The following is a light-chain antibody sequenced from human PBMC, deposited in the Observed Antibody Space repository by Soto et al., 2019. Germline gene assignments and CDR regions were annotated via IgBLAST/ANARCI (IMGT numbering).Light chain of an antibody. CDR1: QSVLSSSNNKNY. J-gene: IGKJ4*01. CDR3: QQANSFPLT. CDR2: WAS. Sequence: DVVMTQSPDSLAVSLGERATINCKSSQSVLSSSNNKNYLAWYQQKPGQPPKLLIYWASTRESGVPDRFSGSGSGTDFTLTISSLQPEDFAIYYCQQANSFPLTFGGGTKV. V-gene: IGKV4-1*01.